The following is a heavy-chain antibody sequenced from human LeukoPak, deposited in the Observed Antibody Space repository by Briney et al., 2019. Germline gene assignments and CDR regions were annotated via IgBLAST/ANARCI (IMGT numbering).Heavy chain of an antibody. J-gene: IGHJ2*01. CDR2: IYSDGTT. Sequence: GGSLRLSCAASGFIVRSTYMSWVRQAPGKGLEWVSVIYSDGTTYYADSVKGRFTISRDTSKDTVFLQMNSLRVEDAAVYYCARSSTTVTTRFFDLWGRGTLVTVSS. CDR1: GFIVRSTY. CDR3: ARSSTTVTTRFFDL. D-gene: IGHD4-17*01. V-gene: IGHV3-53*01.